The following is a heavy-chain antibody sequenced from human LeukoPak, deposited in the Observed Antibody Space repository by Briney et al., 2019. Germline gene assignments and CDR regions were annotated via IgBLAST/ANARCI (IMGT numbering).Heavy chain of an antibody. CDR2: ISGSGGST. CDR1: GFTFSSYA. CDR3: AKARWLQRPGYYFDY. D-gene: IGHD5-24*01. Sequence: SGGSLRLSCAASGFTFSSYAMSWVRQAPGKGLEWVSAISGSGGSTYYADSVKGRFTISRDNSKNTLYLQMNSLRAEDTAVYYCAKARWLQRPGYYFDYWGQGTLVTVSS. J-gene: IGHJ4*02. V-gene: IGHV3-23*01.